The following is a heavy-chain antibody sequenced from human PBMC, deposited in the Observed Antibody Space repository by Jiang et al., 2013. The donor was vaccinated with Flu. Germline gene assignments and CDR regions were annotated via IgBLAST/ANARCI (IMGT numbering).Heavy chain of an antibody. V-gene: IGHV3-33*01. J-gene: IGHJ2*01. CDR3: ARDMVASPTQDWYFDL. CDR1: GFTFSSYG. D-gene: IGHD5-12*01. Sequence: QLVESGGGVVQPGRSLRLSCAASGFTFSSYGMHWVRQAPGKGLEWVAVIWYDGSNKYYADSVKGRFTISRDNSKNTLYLQMNSLRAEDTAVYYCARDMVASPTQDWYFDLWGRGTLVTVSS. CDR2: IWYDGSNK.